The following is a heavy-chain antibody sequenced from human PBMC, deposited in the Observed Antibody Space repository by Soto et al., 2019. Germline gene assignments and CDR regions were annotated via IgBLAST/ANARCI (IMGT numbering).Heavy chain of an antibody. Sequence: SQTLSLTCAISWDSVSSNSAAWNWIRQSPSRGLEWLGRTLYRSKWYNDYAVSVKSRITINPDTSRNQFSLHLNSVTPDDTAVYYCARYPSSYRDLDYLGQGTLVTVSS. CDR1: WDSVSSNSAA. D-gene: IGHD6-6*01. V-gene: IGHV6-1*01. CDR2: TLYRSKWYN. J-gene: IGHJ4*02. CDR3: ARYPSSYRDLDY.